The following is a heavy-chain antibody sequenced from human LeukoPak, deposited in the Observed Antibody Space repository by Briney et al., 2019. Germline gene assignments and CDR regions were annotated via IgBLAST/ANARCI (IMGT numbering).Heavy chain of an antibody. CDR1: GFTFRSYY. J-gene: IGHJ6*04. Sequence: GGSLRLSCAASGFTFRSYYMNWVRQAPGKGLEWVSATSGSSGSIYYADSVKGRFTISRDNAKNSLYLQMNSLRAEDTAVYYCARLQLLRYGQNTGLGVWGKGTTVTVSS. CDR3: ARLQLLRYGQNTGLGV. CDR2: TSGSSGSI. D-gene: IGHD5-12*01. V-gene: IGHV3-21*01.